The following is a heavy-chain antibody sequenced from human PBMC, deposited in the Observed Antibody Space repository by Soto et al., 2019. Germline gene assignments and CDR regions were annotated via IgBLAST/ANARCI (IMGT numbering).Heavy chain of an antibody. Sequence: QVQLQQWGAGLLKPSETLSLTCAVYGGSFSGYYWSWIRQPPGKGLEWIGEINHSGSTNYNPSLKGRVTISVDTSKNQFSLKLSSVTAADTAVYYCARGRGELGYCSSTSCPRAAWFDPWGQGTLVTVSS. CDR3: ARGRGELGYCSSTSCPRAAWFDP. D-gene: IGHD2-2*01. V-gene: IGHV4-34*01. J-gene: IGHJ5*02. CDR2: INHSGST. CDR1: GGSFSGYY.